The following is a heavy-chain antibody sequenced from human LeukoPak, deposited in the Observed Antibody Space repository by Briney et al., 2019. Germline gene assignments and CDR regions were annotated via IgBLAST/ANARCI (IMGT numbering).Heavy chain of an antibody. J-gene: IGHJ4*02. CDR3: VTGFTTMAVDYFGY. V-gene: IGHV1-24*01. CDR1: GKTLSDLS. D-gene: IGHD5-18*01. CDR2: TDPEDGER. Sequence: ASVTVSCKVSGKTLSDLSIHWLRQPPGKGLDWLGGTDPEDGERIYAQMFQGRVTMTEDTSIDKAYMELSSLRSEDTAVYYCVTGFTTMAVDYFGYWGQGTLVTVSP.